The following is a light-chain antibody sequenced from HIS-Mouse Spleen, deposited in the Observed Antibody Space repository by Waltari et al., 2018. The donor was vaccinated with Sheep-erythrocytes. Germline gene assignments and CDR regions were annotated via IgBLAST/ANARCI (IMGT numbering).Light chain of an antibody. CDR2: WAS. CDR3: QQYYSTPLT. Sequence: DIVMTQSPDSLAVSLGERATNNCKSSQSGLYSSNNKNYLAWYQQKPGQPPKLLIYWASTRESGVPDRFSGSGSGTDFTLTIRSLQAEDVAVYYCQQYYSTPLTFGGGTK. V-gene: IGKV4-1*01. CDR1: QSGLYSSNNKNY. J-gene: IGKJ4*01.